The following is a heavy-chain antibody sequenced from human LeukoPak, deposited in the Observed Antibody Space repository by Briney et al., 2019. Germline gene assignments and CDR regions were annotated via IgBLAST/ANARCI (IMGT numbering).Heavy chain of an antibody. CDR1: GFTVSSNS. CDR3: ARRAGVHSHPYDY. J-gene: IGHJ4*02. D-gene: IGHD4-23*01. CDR2: IYSDNT. Sequence: GGSLRLSCTVSGFTVSSNSMSWVRQAPGKGLEWVSFIYSDNTHYSDSVKGRFTISRDNSKNTLYLQMNSLRAEDTAVYYCARRAGVHSHPYDYWGQGTLVTVSS. V-gene: IGHV3-53*01.